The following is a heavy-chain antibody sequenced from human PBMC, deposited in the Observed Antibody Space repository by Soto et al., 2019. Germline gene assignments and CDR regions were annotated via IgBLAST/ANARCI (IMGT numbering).Heavy chain of an antibody. J-gene: IGHJ4*02. V-gene: IGHV3-23*01. CDR3: ARGGGYCTPTSCAIDS. D-gene: IGHD2-8*01. CDR1: IFSFSSYE. CDR2: VSLTGDRT. Sequence: PGGSLRLSGVASIFSFSSYEMSWVRQAAGKGLEWVSRVSLTGDRTNYAGSVKGRFTVSRDNFKNTLYLEMDSLRPEDTAIYYCARGGGYCTPTSCAIDSWGRGTPVTVSS.